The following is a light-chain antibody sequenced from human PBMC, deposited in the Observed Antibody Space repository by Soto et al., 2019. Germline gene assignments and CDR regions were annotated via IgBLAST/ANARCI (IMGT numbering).Light chain of an antibody. CDR2: YG. CDR1: NIGSKR. Sequence: SYELTQPPSVSVAPEKTARITCGGNNIGSKRVHWYRQKPGQAPVLVIYYGDRPSGIPERFSGSNSGNTATLTISRVEAGDEADYYCQVWDITTDHYVFGTGTKVTVL. V-gene: IGLV3-21*04. J-gene: IGLJ1*01. CDR3: QVWDITTDHYV.